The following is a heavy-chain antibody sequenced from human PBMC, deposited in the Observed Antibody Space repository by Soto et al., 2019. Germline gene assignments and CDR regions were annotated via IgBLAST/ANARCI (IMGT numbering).Heavy chain of an antibody. Sequence: SGPTLVNPTETLTLTCTFSGFSLSATGTRVAWIRQPPGKALEWLARIDWEDEKLYSTSLKTRLTISKDTSKNQVVLTMTDMDPADTATYYCARAFYGMDVWGQGTTVTVSS. V-gene: IGHV2-70*04. CDR2: IDWEDEK. CDR3: ARAFYGMDV. J-gene: IGHJ6*02. CDR1: GFSLSATGTR.